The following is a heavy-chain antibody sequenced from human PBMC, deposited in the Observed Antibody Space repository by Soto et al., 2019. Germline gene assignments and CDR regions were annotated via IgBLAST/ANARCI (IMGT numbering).Heavy chain of an antibody. CDR1: GFALTTYT. CDR3: VIEDGVVGASSAFDS. CDR2: INGRSHYK. V-gene: IGHV3-21*02. D-gene: IGHD1-26*01. Sequence: EVQLVESGGGLVAPGGSLRLSCVASGFALTTYTMNWVRQAPGTGLEWVSSINGRSHYKYYSDSVKGRFTVSRDNAQNSLVLQMSRLGPEDTAVYYCVIEDGVVGASSAFDSWGQGTLVTVSS. J-gene: IGHJ4*02.